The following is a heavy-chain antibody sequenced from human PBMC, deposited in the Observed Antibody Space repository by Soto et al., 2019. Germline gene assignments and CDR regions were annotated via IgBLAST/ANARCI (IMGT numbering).Heavy chain of an antibody. CDR2: IKQDGSEK. CDR1: GFTFSSYW. Sequence: GGSLRLSCAASGFTFSSYWVSWVRQAPGKGLEWVANIKQDGSEKYYVDSVKGRFTISRDNAKNSLYLQMNSLRAEDTAVYYCARDQQQRDHDAFDIWGQGTMVTVSS. D-gene: IGHD6-13*01. J-gene: IGHJ3*02. V-gene: IGHV3-7*01. CDR3: ARDQQQRDHDAFDI.